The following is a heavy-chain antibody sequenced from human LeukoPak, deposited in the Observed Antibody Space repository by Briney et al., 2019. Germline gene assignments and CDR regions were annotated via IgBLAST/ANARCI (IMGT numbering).Heavy chain of an antibody. CDR3: ARDKGRDGYTAFDY. Sequence: GASVKVSCKASGYTFTCYGISWVRQAPGQGLEWMGWISAYNGNTNYAQKFQGRVTITRDTSISTAYMELSRLRSDDTAVYYCARDKGRDGYTAFDYWGQGTLVTVSS. CDR1: GYTFTCYG. D-gene: IGHD5-24*01. CDR2: ISAYNGNT. J-gene: IGHJ4*02. V-gene: IGHV1-18*01.